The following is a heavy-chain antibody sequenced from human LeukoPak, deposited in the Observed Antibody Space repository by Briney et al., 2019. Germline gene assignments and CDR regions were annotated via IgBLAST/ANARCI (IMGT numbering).Heavy chain of an antibody. CDR1: GFTFSSYS. CDR3: TREVLNAFDS. D-gene: IGHD3-10*01. Sequence: QSGGSLRLSCAASGFTFSSYSMNWVRQAPGKGLEWVSYISSSSSTIYYADSVKGRFTISRDNAKNSLYLQMNSLRAEDTAVYYCTREVLNAFDSWGQGTLVTVSS. J-gene: IGHJ3*02. V-gene: IGHV3-48*01. CDR2: ISSSSSTI.